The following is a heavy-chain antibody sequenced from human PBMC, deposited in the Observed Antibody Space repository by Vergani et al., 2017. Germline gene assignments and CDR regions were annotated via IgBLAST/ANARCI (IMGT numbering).Heavy chain of an antibody. CDR2: INHSGST. CDR1: GGSFSGYY. CDR3: ASSDVDLRWAFDY. V-gene: IGHV4-34*01. J-gene: IGHJ4*02. D-gene: IGHD4-23*01. Sequence: QVQLQQWGAGLLKPSETLSLTCAVYGGSFSGYYWSWIRQPPGKGLEWIGEINHSGSTNYNPSLKSRVTISVDKSKNQLSLKLSSVTAADTAVYYCASSDVDLRWAFDYWGQGTLVTVSS.